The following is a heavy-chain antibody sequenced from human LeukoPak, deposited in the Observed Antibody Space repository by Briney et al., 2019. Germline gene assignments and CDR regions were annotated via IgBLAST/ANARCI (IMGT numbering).Heavy chain of an antibody. D-gene: IGHD2-15*01. V-gene: IGHV4-34*01. CDR3: ARAPKWSRNSYFDY. J-gene: IGHJ4*02. Sequence: SETLSLTCAVYGGSFSGYYWSWIRQPPGKGLEWIGEINHSGSTNYNPSLKSRVTISVDTSKNQFSLKLSSVTAADTAVYYCARAPKWSRNSYFDYWGQGPLVTVSS. CDR1: GGSFSGYY. CDR2: INHSGST.